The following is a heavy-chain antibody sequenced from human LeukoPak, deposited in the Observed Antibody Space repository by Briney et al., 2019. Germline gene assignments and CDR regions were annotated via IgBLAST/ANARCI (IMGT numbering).Heavy chain of an antibody. J-gene: IGHJ5*02. CDR3: ARAAIGANVINWFDP. V-gene: IGHV3-30-3*01. CDR1: GFTFSTFA. CDR2: VSYDGNIK. Sequence: GGSLRLSCAASGFTFSTFAMHWVRQAPGKGLEWVAVVSYDGNIKYYTASVKGRFSTSRDNSTNTLYLQMFSLKTEDTAIYYSARAAIGANVINWFDPWGQATQATVSS. D-gene: IGHD4/OR15-4a*01.